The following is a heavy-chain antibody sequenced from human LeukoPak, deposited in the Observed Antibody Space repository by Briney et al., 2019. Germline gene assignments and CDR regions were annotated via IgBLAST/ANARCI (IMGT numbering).Heavy chain of an antibody. CDR1: GFTFSSYS. J-gene: IGHJ4*02. CDR2: ISSSSTTI. V-gene: IGHV3-48*01. D-gene: IGHD3-3*01. CDR3: ARKTLWSGFDY. Sequence: PGGSLRLSCAASGFTFSSYSMNWVRQAPGKGLEWVSYISSSSTTIYYADSVKGRFTISRDNAKNSLYLQMNSLRAEDTAVYYCARKTLWSGFDYWGQGTLVTVSS.